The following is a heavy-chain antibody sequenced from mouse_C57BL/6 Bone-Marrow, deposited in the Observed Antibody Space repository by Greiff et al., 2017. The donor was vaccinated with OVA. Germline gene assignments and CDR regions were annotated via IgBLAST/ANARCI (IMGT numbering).Heavy chain of an antibody. Sequence: VHLVESGAELARPGASVKLSCKASGYTFTSYGISWVKQRTGQGLEWIGEIYPRSGNTYYNEKFKGKATLTADKSSSTAYMELRRLTSEDSAVYFCARRLGRGGLYAMDYWGQGTSVTVSS. V-gene: IGHV1-81*01. CDR1: GYTFTSYG. CDR2: IYPRSGNT. D-gene: IGHD4-1*01. CDR3: ARRLGRGGLYAMDY. J-gene: IGHJ4*01.